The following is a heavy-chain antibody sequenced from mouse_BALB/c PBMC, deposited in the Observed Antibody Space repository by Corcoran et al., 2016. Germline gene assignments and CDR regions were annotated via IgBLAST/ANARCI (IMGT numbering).Heavy chain of an antibody. CDR2: INPYYGST. Sequence: EIQLQQTGPELVKPGASVKISCKASGYSFTDYIMLWVKQSHGKSLEWIGNINPYYGSTSYNLKFKGKATLTVDKSSSTAYMQLNSLTSEDSAVYYWASDYGRSYFDYWGQGTTLTVSS. D-gene: IGHD1-1*01. CDR3: ASDYGRSYFDY. CDR1: GYSFTDYI. V-gene: IGHV1-39*01. J-gene: IGHJ2*01.